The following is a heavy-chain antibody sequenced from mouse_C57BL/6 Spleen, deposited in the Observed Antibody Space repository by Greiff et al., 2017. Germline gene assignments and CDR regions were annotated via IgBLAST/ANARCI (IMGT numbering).Heavy chain of an antibody. CDR2: IDPSDSET. J-gene: IGHJ2*01. CDR3: AREGNYYGFAY. Sequence: QVQLQQPGAELVRPGSSVKLSCKASGYTFTSYWMHWVKQRPIQGLEWIGNIDPSDSETHYNQKFKDKATLTVDKSSSTAYMQLSSLTSEDSAVYYCAREGNYYGFAYWGQGTTLTVSS. V-gene: IGHV1-52*01. D-gene: IGHD1-1*01. CDR1: GYTFTSYW.